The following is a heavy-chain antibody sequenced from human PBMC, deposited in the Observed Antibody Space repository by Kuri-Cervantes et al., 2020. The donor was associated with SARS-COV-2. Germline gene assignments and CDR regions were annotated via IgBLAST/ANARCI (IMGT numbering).Heavy chain of an antibody. Sequence: LSLTCAASGFTFSSYSMNWVRQAPGKGLEWVSSISSSSSYIYYADSVKGRSTISRDNAKNSLYLQMNSLRAEDTAVYYCARSFTVTDPFDPWGQGTLVTVSS. CDR2: ISSSSSYI. D-gene: IGHD4-11*01. CDR1: GFTFSSYS. V-gene: IGHV3-21*01. J-gene: IGHJ5*02. CDR3: ARSFTVTDPFDP.